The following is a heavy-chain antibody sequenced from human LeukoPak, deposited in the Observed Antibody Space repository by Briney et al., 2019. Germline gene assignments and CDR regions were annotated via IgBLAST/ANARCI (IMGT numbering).Heavy chain of an antibody. J-gene: IGHJ5*02. Sequence: KTSETLSLTCTVSGGSISSSDYYWAWIRQPPGKGLEWIGNIYYSGNTYYNSSLKSRVTISIDTSKNQFSLRLNSVTAADTAVYYCARIDSSSWYSAWFDPWGQGTLVTVSS. D-gene: IGHD6-13*01. CDR2: IYYSGNT. V-gene: IGHV4-39*07. CDR3: ARIDSSSWYSAWFDP. CDR1: GGSISSSDYY.